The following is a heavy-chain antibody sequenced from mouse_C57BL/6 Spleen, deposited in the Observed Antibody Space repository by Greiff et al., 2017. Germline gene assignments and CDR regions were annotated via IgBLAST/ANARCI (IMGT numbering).Heavy chain of an antibody. J-gene: IGHJ1*03. Sequence: EVKVVESGEGLVKPGGSLKLSCAASGFTFSSYAMSWVRQTPEKRLEWVAYISSGGDYIYYADTVKGRFTISRDNARNTLYLQMSSLKSEDTAMYYCTRDPGSSYWYFDVWGTGTTVTVSS. CDR2: ISSGGDYI. CDR3: TRDPGSSYWYFDV. D-gene: IGHD1-1*01. V-gene: IGHV5-9-1*02. CDR1: GFTFSSYA.